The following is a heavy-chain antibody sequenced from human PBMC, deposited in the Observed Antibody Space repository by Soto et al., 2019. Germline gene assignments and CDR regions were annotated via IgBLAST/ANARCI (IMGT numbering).Heavy chain of an antibody. CDR2: ISGSGGST. CDR3: AKGQYNWHDLPLNYFDY. CDR1: GFTFSSYA. J-gene: IGHJ4*01. V-gene: IGHV3-23*01. D-gene: IGHD1-1*01. Sequence: GGSLRLSCAASGFTFSSYAMSWVRQAPGKGLEWVSAISGSGGSTYYADSVKGRFTISRDNSKNTLYLQMNSLRAEDTAVYYCAKGQYNWHDLPLNYFDYWGHGTLVTVSS.